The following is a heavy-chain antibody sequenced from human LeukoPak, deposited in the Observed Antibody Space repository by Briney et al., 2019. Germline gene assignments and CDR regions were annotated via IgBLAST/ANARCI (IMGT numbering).Heavy chain of an antibody. CDR3: AKDRGYGSGSYPGVYYFDY. CDR2: ISENGGRT. D-gene: IGHD3-10*01. CDR1: GFTFTTYA. Sequence: GGSLRLSCAASGFTFTTYAMSWVRQGPGKRLEWVSAISENGGRTYYADSVKGRFTISRDNLKNMVSLQMNSLRAEDTAVYYCAKDRGYGSGSYPGVYYFDYWGQGTLVTVSS. J-gene: IGHJ4*02. V-gene: IGHV3-23*01.